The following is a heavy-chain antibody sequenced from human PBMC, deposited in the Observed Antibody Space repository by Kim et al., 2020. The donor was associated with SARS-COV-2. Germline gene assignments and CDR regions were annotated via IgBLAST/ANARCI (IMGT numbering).Heavy chain of an antibody. J-gene: IGHJ4*02. D-gene: IGHD6-19*01. CDR2: ISSDGDTD. CDR1: GFTFSSYA. CDR3: ARDKEDYITGWYEY. V-gene: IGHV3-30*01. Sequence: GGSLRLSCAASGFTFSSYAMHWVRQAPGKGLEWVAVISSDGDTDYYADSVRGRFTISRENSGDTLYLQMNSLTAEDTATYYCARDKEDYITGWYEYWGQGILVTVYS.